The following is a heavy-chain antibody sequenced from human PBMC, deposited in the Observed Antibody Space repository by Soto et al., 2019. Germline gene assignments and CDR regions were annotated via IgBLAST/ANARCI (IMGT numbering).Heavy chain of an antibody. J-gene: IGHJ6*02. CDR1: GDSVSSNTAA. Sequence: PSQTLSLTCAISGDSVSSNTAACNWIRQSPSRGLEWLGRTYYRSKWYNDYAVSVKSRITINPDTSKNQFSLQLNSVTPEDTAVYYCARDSTPTIAALVYYYYGMDVWGQGTTVTVSS. CDR3: ARDSTPTIAALVYYYYGMDV. CDR2: TYYRSKWYN. D-gene: IGHD6-6*01. V-gene: IGHV6-1*01.